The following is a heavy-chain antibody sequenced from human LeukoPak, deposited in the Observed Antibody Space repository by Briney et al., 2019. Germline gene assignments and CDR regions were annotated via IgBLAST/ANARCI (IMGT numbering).Heavy chain of an antibody. CDR1: GGSISSGGYS. V-gene: IGHV4-30-2*01. J-gene: IGHJ4*02. Sequence: PSETLSLTCAVSGGSISSGGYSWSWIRQPPGKGLEWIGYIYHSGSTYYNPSLKSRVTISVDRSKNQFSLNLSSVTAADTAVYYCTRGRGRGWLFDSWGQGTLVTVSS. CDR3: TRGRGRGWLFDS. D-gene: IGHD6-19*01. CDR2: IYHSGST.